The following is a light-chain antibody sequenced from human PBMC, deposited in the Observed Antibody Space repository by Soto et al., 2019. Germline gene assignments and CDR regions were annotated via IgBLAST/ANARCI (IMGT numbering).Light chain of an antibody. CDR3: AAWDDSLSGPV. J-gene: IGLJ1*01. Sequence: QSVLTQPPSASGTPGQRVTISCSGSSSNIGSNYVYWYQQLPGTAPKLLIYRNNQRPSGVPDRFSGSKSGTSASLAISGLRSEGEADYYCAAWDDSLSGPVFGTGTKV. CDR2: RNN. V-gene: IGLV1-47*01. CDR1: SSNIGSNY.